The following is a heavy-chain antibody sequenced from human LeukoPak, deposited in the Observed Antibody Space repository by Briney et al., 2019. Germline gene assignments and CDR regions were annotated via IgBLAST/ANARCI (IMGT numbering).Heavy chain of an antibody. Sequence: ASVKVSCKASGYTFTGYYMHCVRQAPGQGLEWMGWINPNSGGTNYAQKFQGRVTMTRDTSISTAYLELSRLRSDDTAVFYCARGPPRSIVVVPAAPPGFDYWGQGTLVTVSS. J-gene: IGHJ4*02. CDR2: INPNSGGT. CDR3: ARGPPRSIVVVPAAPPGFDY. D-gene: IGHD2-2*01. CDR1: GYTFTGYY. V-gene: IGHV1-2*02.